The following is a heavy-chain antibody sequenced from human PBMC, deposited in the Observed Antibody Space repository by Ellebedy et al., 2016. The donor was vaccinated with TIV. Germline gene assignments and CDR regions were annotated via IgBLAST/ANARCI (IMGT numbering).Heavy chain of an antibody. D-gene: IGHD3-10*01. V-gene: IGHV5-51*01. CDR2: IYPGDSDT. CDR1: EYNFTSYW. CDR3: ARRMYYYGSGSYYKPGYYYYGMDV. J-gene: IGHJ6*02. Sequence: PGGSLRLSCKGSEYNFTSYWIAWVRQKPGKGLEWMGIIYPGDSDTRYSPSFQGQVTMSADRSFSTAYLQWSSLKASDTAMYYCARRMYYYGSGSYYKPGYYYYGMDVWGQGTTVTVSS.